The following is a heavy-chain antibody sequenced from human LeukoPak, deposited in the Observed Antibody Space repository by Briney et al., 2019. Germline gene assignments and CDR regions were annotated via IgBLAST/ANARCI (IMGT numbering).Heavy chain of an antibody. CDR2: INPNTGGT. D-gene: IGHD2-15*01. Sequence: GASVKVSCKASGYTFSAYYINWVRQAPGQGLEWMGWINPNTGGTNYAQKFQGRVTMTRDMSISTVYMELSSLRYDDSAVYYCASESASYCSGSSCYPEGFDYWGQGTLVTVSS. CDR3: ASESASYCSGSSCYPEGFDY. V-gene: IGHV1-2*02. CDR1: GYTFSAYY. J-gene: IGHJ4*02.